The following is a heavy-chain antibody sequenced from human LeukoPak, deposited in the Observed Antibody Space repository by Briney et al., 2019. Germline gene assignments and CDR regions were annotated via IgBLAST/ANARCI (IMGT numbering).Heavy chain of an antibody. J-gene: IGHJ4*02. CDR1: GCTFTSYA. CDR3: ASSGYSSQYFDY. D-gene: IGHD6-19*01. Sequence: PRASVKVSCKASGCTFTSYAMHWVRQAPGQRLEWMGWINAGNGNTKYSQKFQGRVTITRDTSASTAYMELSSLRSEDTAVYYCASSGYSSQYFDYWGQGTLVTVSS. CDR2: INAGNGNT. V-gene: IGHV1-3*01.